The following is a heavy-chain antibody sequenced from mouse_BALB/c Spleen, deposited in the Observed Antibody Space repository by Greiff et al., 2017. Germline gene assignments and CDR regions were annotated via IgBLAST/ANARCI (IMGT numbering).Heavy chain of an antibody. V-gene: IGHV7-3*02. CDR2: IRNKANGYTT. Sequence: EVQVVESGGGLVQPGGSLRLSCATSGFTFTDYYMSWVRQPPGKALEWLGFIRNKANGYTTEYSASVKGRFTISRDNSQSILYLQMNTLRAEDSATYYCARDKDYDAAMDYWGQGTSVTVSS. D-gene: IGHD2-4*01. CDR1: GFTFTDYY. CDR3: ARDKDYDAAMDY. J-gene: IGHJ4*01.